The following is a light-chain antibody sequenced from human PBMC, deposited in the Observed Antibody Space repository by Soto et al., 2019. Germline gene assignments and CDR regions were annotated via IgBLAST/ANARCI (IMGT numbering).Light chain of an antibody. V-gene: IGKV3-20*01. CDR3: QQYGSSPPVT. Sequence: EIVLTQSPGILSLSPGERASLSCGASQSITSSFLAWYQQKPGQAPRLLIYGASSRATGIPDRFSGRGSGTDFTLTISRLEPEDFAVYYCQQYGSSPPVTFGGGTKVDIK. CDR2: GAS. CDR1: QSITSSF. J-gene: IGKJ4*01.